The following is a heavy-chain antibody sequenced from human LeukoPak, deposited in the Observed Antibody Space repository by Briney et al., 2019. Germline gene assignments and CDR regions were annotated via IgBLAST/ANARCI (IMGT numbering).Heavy chain of an antibody. J-gene: IGHJ5*02. CDR2: IWNSGST. D-gene: IGHD6-6*01. CDR1: GDSISSRTYY. Sequence: SETLSLTCSVSGDSISSRTYYWTWIRQHPEEGLGWIGYIWNSGSTNYNPALKSRVTISVDTSKNQFSLKLTSVTAADTAIYYCARDVSSMFPNWFDPWGQGILVIVSS. CDR3: ARDVSSMFPNWFDP. V-gene: IGHV4-31*03.